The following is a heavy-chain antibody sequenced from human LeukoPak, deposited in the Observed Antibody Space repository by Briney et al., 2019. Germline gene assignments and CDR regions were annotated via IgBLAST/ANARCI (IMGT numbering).Heavy chain of an antibody. V-gene: IGHV1-24*01. D-gene: IGHD2-15*01. Sequence: ASVTVSCKVSGYTLTELSMHWVRQAPGKGLEWMGGFDPEDGETIYAQKFQGRVTMTEDTSTDTAYMELSSLRSEDTAVYYCATTLGYCSGGSCYPFDYWGQGTLVTVSS. CDR2: FDPEDGET. CDR1: GYTLTELS. CDR3: ATTLGYCSGGSCYPFDY. J-gene: IGHJ4*02.